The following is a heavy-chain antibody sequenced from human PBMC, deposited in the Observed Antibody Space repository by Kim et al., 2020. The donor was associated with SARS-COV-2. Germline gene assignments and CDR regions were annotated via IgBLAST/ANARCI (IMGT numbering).Heavy chain of an antibody. V-gene: IGHV4-39*01. J-gene: IGHJ4*02. CDR2: IYYSGST. Sequence: SETLSLTCTVSGGSISSSSYYWGWIRQPPWKGLEWIGSIYYSGSTYYNPSLKSRVTISVDTSKNQFSLKLSSVTAADTAVYYCARRPGSWLQLDWGQGTLVTVSS. D-gene: IGHD5-12*01. CDR1: GGSISSSSYY. CDR3: ARRPGSWLQLD.